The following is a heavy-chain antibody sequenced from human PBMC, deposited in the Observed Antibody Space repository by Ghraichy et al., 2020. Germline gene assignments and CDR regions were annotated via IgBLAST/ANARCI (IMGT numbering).Heavy chain of an antibody. V-gene: IGHV4-4*07. J-gene: IGHJ2*01. CDR1: GDSINSYS. CDR2: IFTSGST. Sequence: TLSLTCTVSGDSINSYSWSWIRQSAGKGLEWIGRIFTSGSTHYNPSLKSRVTISVDTSKNQFSLKLSSVTAADTAVYYCAREETWNWYFDLWGRGTLVTVSS. D-gene: IGHD5-12*01. CDR3: AREETWNWYFDL.